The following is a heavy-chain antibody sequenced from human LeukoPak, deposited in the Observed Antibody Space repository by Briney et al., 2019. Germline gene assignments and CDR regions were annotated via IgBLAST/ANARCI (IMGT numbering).Heavy chain of an antibody. J-gene: IGHJ6*03. V-gene: IGHV3-21*01. D-gene: IGHD5-18*01. CDR3: ARGEDTAMVYYYYYYMDV. CDR1: GFTFSSYS. CDR2: ISSSSSYI. Sequence: PGGSLRLSCAASGFTFSSYSMNWVRQAPGKGLEWVSSISSSSSYIYYADSVKGRFTISRDNAKNSLYLQMNSLRAEDTAVYYCARGEDTAMVYYYYYYMDVWGKGTTVTVSS.